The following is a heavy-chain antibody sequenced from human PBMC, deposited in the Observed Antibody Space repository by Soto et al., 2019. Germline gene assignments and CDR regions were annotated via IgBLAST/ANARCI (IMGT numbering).Heavy chain of an antibody. CDR2: IYYSGNT. V-gene: IGHV4-39*01. CDR3: ARLEGLATISYYFDF. D-gene: IGHD3-9*01. Sequence: QLQLQESGPGLVKPSETLSLTCIVSGGSVSSSNYYWGWVRQSPGKGLEWIGSIYYSGNTYYNPSLGSRVTISVDKSNNEFSLKVISVTAAVTAVYYCARLEGLATISYYFDFWGQGSLVTVSS. J-gene: IGHJ4*02. CDR1: GGSVSSSNYY.